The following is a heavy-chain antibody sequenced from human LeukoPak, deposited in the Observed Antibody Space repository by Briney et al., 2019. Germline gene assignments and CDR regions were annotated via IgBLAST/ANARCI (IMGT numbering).Heavy chain of an antibody. V-gene: IGHV1-8*03. CDR1: GYTFTSYD. J-gene: IGHJ5*02. D-gene: IGHD2-21*02. CDR2: MNPNSGNT. Sequence: GASVKVSCKASGYTFTSYDINWVRQATRQGLEWMGWMNPNSGNTGYAQKFQGRVTITRNTSISTAYMELSSLRSEDTAVYYCARDNCGGDCYSPNWFDPWGQGTLVTVSS. CDR3: ARDNCGGDCYSPNWFDP.